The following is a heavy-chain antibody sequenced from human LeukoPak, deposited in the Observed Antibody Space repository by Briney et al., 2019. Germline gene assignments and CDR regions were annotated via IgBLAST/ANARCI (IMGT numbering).Heavy chain of an antibody. CDR1: GGSISSGGYS. Sequence: SQTLSLTCAVSGGSISSGGYSWSWIRQPPGKGLEWIGYIYHSGSTNYNPSLKSRVTISVDTSKNQFSLKLSSVTAADTAVYYCARGRAMYSSSWPASDYWGQGTLVTVSS. J-gene: IGHJ4*02. CDR3: ARGRAMYSSSWPASDY. V-gene: IGHV4-30-2*01. CDR2: IYHSGST. D-gene: IGHD6-13*01.